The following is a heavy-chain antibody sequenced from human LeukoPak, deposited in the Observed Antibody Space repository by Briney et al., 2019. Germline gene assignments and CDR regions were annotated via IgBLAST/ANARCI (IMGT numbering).Heavy chain of an antibody. J-gene: IGHJ4*02. D-gene: IGHD1-26*01. CDR2: IYSGGST. CDR3: ARVSTSIYFDY. CDR1: GLTVRSNY. V-gene: IGHV3-53*01. Sequence: GGSLRLSCAASGLTVRSNYMSWVRQAPGKGPEWVSVIYSGGSTYYADSVKGRFTISRDSSKNTLYVQMNSLRAEDTAMYYCARVSTSIYFDYWGQGIQVTVSS.